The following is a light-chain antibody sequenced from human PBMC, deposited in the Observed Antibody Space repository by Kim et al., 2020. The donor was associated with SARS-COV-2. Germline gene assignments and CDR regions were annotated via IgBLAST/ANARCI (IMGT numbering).Light chain of an antibody. CDR3: QQYNDWPPLT. CDR2: SAS. J-gene: IGKJ2*01. Sequence: VSPRYRAPLSCRAGHTINDTLAWYQQNPGQAPRLLIYSASIRPTGVPARFSGSWSGTDFTLTISALQSEDFAVYYCQQYNDWPPLTFGQGTKLEI. V-gene: IGKV3-15*01. CDR1: HTINDT.